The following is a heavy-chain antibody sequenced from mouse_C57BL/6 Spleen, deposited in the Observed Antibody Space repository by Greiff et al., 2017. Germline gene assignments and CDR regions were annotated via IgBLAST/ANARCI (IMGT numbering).Heavy chain of an antibody. V-gene: IGHV1-54*01. J-gene: IGHJ2*01. D-gene: IGHD2-3*01. CDR1: GYAFTNYL. CDR3: ARLGYDDYFDY. CDR2: INPGSGGT. Sequence: QVQLQQPGAELVRPGTSVKVSCKASGYAFTNYLIEWVKQRPGQGLEWIGVINPGSGGTNYNEKFKGKATLTADKSSSTAYMQLSSLTSEDSAVYFCARLGYDDYFDYWGQGTTLTVSS.